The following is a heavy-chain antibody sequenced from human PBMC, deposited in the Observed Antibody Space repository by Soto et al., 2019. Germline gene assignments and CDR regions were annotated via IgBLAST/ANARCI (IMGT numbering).Heavy chain of an antibody. V-gene: IGHV3-30-3*01. Sequence: QVQLVESGGGVVQPGRSLRLSCAASGFTFSSYAMHWVRQAPGKGLEWVAVISYDGSNKYYADSVKGRFTISRDNSKNTLYLQVNSLRAEDTAVYYCARDSGSYRPLGMFDYWGQGTLVTVSS. CDR2: ISYDGSNK. D-gene: IGHD1-26*01. CDR1: GFTFSSYA. J-gene: IGHJ4*02. CDR3: ARDSGSYRPLGMFDY.